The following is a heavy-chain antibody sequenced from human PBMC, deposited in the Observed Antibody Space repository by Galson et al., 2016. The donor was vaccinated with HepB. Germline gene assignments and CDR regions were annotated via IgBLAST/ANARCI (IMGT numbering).Heavy chain of an antibody. CDR1: GFSFSNSA. J-gene: IGHJ4*02. V-gene: IGHV3-23*01. D-gene: IGHD3-16*01. CDR2: ITRSGDTT. Sequence: SLRLSCAASGFSFSNSAMSWVRQPPGRGLEWVSGITRSGDTTHNADFVKGRFTISRDNSKNTLYLYMNNLSAGDTAVYYCGKHGGFDYWGQGALVTVSS. CDR3: GKHGGFDY.